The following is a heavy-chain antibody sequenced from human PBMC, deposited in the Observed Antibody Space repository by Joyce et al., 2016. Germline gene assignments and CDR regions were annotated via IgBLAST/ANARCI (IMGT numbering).Heavy chain of an antibody. CDR2: IYPGDSDT. Sequence: EVQLVQSGTEVKKPGESLKISCKGSGYTFNSYWNAWVRQMPGKGLEWMGLIYPGDSDTRFSPSFQGNVTFSADKAITTAYLHWSSLKASDTAIYYCARTADYDVLNGYAFWGQGTQVTVSS. CDR3: ARTADYDVLNGYAF. CDR1: GYTFNSYW. J-gene: IGHJ4*02. D-gene: IGHD3-22*01. V-gene: IGHV5-51*01.